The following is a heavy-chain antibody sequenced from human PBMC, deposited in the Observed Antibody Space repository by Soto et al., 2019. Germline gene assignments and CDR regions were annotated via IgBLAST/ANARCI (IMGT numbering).Heavy chain of an antibody. Sequence: SETLSLTCTVSGGSISSYYWSWIRRPPGKGLEWIGYIYYSGSTNYNPSLKSRVTISVDTSKNQFSLKLSSVTAADTAVYYCARHAGEQRDFDYWGQGTLVTVSS. J-gene: IGHJ4*02. V-gene: IGHV4-59*08. CDR3: ARHAGEQRDFDY. D-gene: IGHD6-13*01. CDR1: GGSISSYY. CDR2: IYYSGST.